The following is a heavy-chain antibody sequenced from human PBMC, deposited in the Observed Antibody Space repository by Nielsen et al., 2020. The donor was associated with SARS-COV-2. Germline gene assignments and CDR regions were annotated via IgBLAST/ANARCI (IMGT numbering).Heavy chain of an antibody. J-gene: IGHJ4*02. CDR3: AIDYGDYPKD. D-gene: IGHD4-17*01. CDR2: IKEDGGEK. CDR1: GFTFDDYA. V-gene: IGHV3-7*03. Sequence: GESLKISCAASGFTFDDYAMHWVRQAPGKGLEWVANIKEDGGEKYYVDSVKGRFTISRDNAKDSLYLQMNSLRAEDTAVYYCAIDYGDYPKDWGQGTLVTVSS.